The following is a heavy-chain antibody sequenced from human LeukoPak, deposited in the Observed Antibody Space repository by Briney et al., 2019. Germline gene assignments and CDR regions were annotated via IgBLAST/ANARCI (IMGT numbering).Heavy chain of an antibody. V-gene: IGHV4-34*01. D-gene: IGHD2-15*01. CDR3: ARHDGGGYYFDY. CDR1: GGSFSGYY. J-gene: IGHJ4*02. CDR2: INHSGST. Sequence: SETLSLTCAVYGGSFSGYYWSWIRQPPGKGLEWIGEINHSGSTNYNPSLKSRVTISVDTSKNQFSLKLSSVTAADTAVYYCARHDGGGYYFDYWGQGTLVTVSS.